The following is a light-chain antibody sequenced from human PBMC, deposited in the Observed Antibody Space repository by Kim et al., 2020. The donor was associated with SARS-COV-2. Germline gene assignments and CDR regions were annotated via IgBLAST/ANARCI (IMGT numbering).Light chain of an antibody. Sequence: SYELTQPPSVSVAPGKTARITCGGNNIGSKSVHXYQQKPGQAPVLVIYYDSDRPSGIPERFSGSNSGNTATLTISRVEAGDEADYYCQVWESSSGHPYVF. V-gene: IGLV3-21*01. CDR2: YDS. J-gene: IGLJ1*01. CDR3: QVWESSSGHPYV. CDR1: NIGSKS.